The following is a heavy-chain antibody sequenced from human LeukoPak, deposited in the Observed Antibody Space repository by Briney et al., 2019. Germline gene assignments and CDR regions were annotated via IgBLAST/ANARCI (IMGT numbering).Heavy chain of an antibody. D-gene: IGHD4-23*01. Sequence: PGGSLRLSCAASGFTVSSYWIHWVRQAPGKGLVWVSRINSDGSTTSYADSVKGRFTISRDNAKNTLYLQMNSLRAEDTAVYYCARDDYGGRGEFDYWGQGTLVTVSS. CDR3: ARDDYGGRGEFDY. J-gene: IGHJ4*02. CDR2: INSDGSTT. V-gene: IGHV3-74*01. CDR1: GFTVSSYW.